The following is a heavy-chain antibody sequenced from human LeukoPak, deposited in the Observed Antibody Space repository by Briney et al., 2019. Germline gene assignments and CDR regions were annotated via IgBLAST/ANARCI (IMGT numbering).Heavy chain of an antibody. D-gene: IGHD2-2*01. V-gene: IGHV3-23*01. Sequence: PGGSLRLSCAASGFTFSSYAMSWVRQAPGKGLEWVSAISGSCGSTYYADSVKGRFTISRDNSKNTLYLQMNSLRAEDTAVYYCAKDPLRVGVVPAASTAMALKDYWGQGTLVTVSS. CDR2: ISGSCGST. CDR3: AKDPLRVGVVPAASTAMALKDY. CDR1: GFTFSSYA. J-gene: IGHJ4*02.